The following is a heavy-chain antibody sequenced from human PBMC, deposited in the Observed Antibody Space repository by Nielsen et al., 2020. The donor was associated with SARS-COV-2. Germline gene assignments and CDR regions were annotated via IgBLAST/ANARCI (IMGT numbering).Heavy chain of an antibody. J-gene: IGHJ4*02. V-gene: IGHV3-9*01. CDR1: GFTFSSYA. D-gene: IGHD1-1*01. CDR3: ATAGNLVDY. CDR2: ISWNSGSI. Sequence: SLKTSCAASGFTFSSYAMHWVRQAPGKGLEWVSGISWNSGSIGYADSVKGRFTISRDNAKNSLYLQMNSLRAEDTALYYCATAGNLVDYWGQGTLVTVSS.